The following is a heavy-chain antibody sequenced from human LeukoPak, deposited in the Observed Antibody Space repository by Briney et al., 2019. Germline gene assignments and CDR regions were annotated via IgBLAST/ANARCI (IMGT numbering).Heavy chain of an antibody. Sequence: ASVKVSCKASGGTFSSYAISWVRRAPGQGLEWMGRIIPILGIANYAQKFQGRVTITADKSTSTAYMELSSLRSEDTAVYYCARASCSSTSCPYGYWGQGTLVTVSS. CDR2: IIPILGIA. CDR1: GGTFSSYA. CDR3: ARASCSSTSCPYGY. D-gene: IGHD2-2*01. J-gene: IGHJ4*02. V-gene: IGHV1-69*04.